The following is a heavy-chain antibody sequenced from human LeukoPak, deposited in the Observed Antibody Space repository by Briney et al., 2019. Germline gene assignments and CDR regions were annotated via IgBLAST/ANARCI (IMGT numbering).Heavy chain of an antibody. Sequence: GGSLRLSCATSGFTFVDYGLSWVRRAPGKGLEWLCAINYNGAITDYADSVKGRFTISRDNSKNSLYLQTNSLRTEDTALYYCAKDISRRVAGSSAFDIWGQGTMVTVSS. D-gene: IGHD6-19*01. CDR3: AKDISRRVAGSSAFDI. CDR2: INYNGAIT. CDR1: GFTFVDYG. V-gene: IGHV3-20*04. J-gene: IGHJ3*02.